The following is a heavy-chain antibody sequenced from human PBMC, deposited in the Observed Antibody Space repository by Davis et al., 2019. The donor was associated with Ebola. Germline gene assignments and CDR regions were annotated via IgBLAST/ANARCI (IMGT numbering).Heavy chain of an antibody. D-gene: IGHD4-17*01. V-gene: IGHV3-73*01. CDR1: GFTFDDYA. J-gene: IGHJ5*02. CDR3: TSVDYGDSES. CDR2: IRSKANSYAT. Sequence: GESLKISCAASGFTFDDYAMHWVRQASGKGLEWVGRIRSKANSYATAYAASVKGRFTISRDDSKNTAYLQMNSLKTEDTAVYYCTSVDYGDSESWGQGTLVTVSS.